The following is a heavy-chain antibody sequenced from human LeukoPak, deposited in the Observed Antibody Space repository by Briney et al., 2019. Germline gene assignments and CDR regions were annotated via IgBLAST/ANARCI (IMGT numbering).Heavy chain of an antibody. CDR2: IYSGGAT. Sequence: GGSLRLSCAASGITVNTNYMSWVRQAPGKGLEWVSIIYSGGATFYADSVKGRFTISRESSKNTLWLQMNSLTAEDTAVYYCARGRITMVRGARGGTFDYWGQGTLVTVSS. CDR3: ARGRITMVRGARGGTFDY. CDR1: GITVNTNY. J-gene: IGHJ4*02. D-gene: IGHD3-10*01. V-gene: IGHV3-66*01.